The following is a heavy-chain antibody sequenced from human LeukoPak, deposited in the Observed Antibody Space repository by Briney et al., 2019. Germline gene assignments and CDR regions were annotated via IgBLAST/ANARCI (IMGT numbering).Heavy chain of an antibody. D-gene: IGHD6-19*01. J-gene: IGHJ4*02. V-gene: IGHV3-43*02. Sequence: GGSLRLSCAASGFTFSNYAMSWVRQAPGKGLEWVSLISWDGGSTYYADSVKGRFTISRDNSKNSLYLQMNSLRTEDTALYYCAKLPDNIAVAGLNYWGQGTLVTVSS. CDR3: AKLPDNIAVAGLNY. CDR1: GFTFSNYA. CDR2: ISWDGGST.